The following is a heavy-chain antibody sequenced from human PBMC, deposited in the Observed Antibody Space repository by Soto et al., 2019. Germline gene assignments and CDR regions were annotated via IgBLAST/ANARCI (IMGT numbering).Heavy chain of an antibody. V-gene: IGHV3-30-3*01. Sequence: QVQLVESGGGVVQPGRSLRLSCVASGFTFSSYAMYWVRQAPGRGLEWVAVISFSGTTKYYADSVKGRFTISRDNSKNTLFLQMNSLRSADTAVYYCARDVELATFSYYYGMDVWCQGTTVTVSS. CDR3: ARDVELATFSYYYGMDV. CDR2: ISFSGTTK. CDR1: GFTFSSYA. D-gene: IGHD3-3*02. J-gene: IGHJ6*02.